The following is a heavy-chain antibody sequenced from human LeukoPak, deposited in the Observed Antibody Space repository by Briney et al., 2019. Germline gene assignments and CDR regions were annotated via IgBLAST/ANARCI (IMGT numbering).Heavy chain of an antibody. CDR1: GYTFTSNY. Sequence: ASVKVSCKASGYTFTSNYIHWVRQAPGQGLEWMGMIYPRDGSTSYAQKFQGRVTVTRDTSTSTVHMELSGLRSEDTAVYYCARDNWAYCGGDCSYYFDYWGQGTLVTVSS. CDR2: IYPRDGST. V-gene: IGHV1-46*01. CDR3: ARDNWAYCGGDCSYYFDY. J-gene: IGHJ4*02. D-gene: IGHD2-21*02.